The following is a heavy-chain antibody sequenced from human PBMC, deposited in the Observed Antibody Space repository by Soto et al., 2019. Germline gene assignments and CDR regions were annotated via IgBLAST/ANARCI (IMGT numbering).Heavy chain of an antibody. CDR2: INPNSGGT. J-gene: IGHJ6*03. V-gene: IGHV1-2*04. Sequence: ASVKVSCKASGYTFTGYYMHWVRQAPGQGLEWMGWINPNSGGTNYAQKFQGWVTMTRDTSISTAYMELSRLRSDDTAVYYCARGGYCSSTSCSVHYYYVDVWGKGTTVTVSS. D-gene: IGHD2-2*01. CDR1: GYTFTGYY. CDR3: ARGGYCSSTSCSVHYYYVDV.